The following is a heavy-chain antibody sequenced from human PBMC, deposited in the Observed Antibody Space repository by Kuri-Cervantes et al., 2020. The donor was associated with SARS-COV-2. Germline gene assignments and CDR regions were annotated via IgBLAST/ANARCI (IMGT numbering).Heavy chain of an antibody. V-gene: IGHV3-7*01. Sequence: GESLKISCAASGFTFSSYWMSWVRQAPGKGLEWVANIKQDGSEKYYVDSVKGRFTISRDNAKNSLYLQMNSLRAEDTAVYYCARAYGFLRDIYYMDVWGRGTTVTVSS. J-gene: IGHJ6*03. CDR1: GFTFSSYW. CDR2: IKQDGSEK. D-gene: IGHD4-17*01. CDR3: ARAYGFLRDIYYMDV.